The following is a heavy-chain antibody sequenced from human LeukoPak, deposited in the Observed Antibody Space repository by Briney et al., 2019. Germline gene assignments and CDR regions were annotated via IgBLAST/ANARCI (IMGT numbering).Heavy chain of an antibody. Sequence: GGSLRLSCAASGFTFRSYSMNWVRQAPGKGLEWVSSISPSSSDIYYADSVKGRFTISRDSAKTSLYLQMNSLRAEDTAVYYCARARWGDEFDYWGRGTLVTVSS. CDR2: ISPSSSDI. D-gene: IGHD3-10*01. CDR3: ARARWGDEFDY. CDR1: GFTFRSYS. V-gene: IGHV3-21*01. J-gene: IGHJ4*02.